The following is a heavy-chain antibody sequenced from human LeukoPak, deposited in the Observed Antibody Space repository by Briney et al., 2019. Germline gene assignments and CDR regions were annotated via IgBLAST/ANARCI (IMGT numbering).Heavy chain of an antibody. Sequence: GGSLRLSCAASGFTVSSNYMSWVRQAPGKGLEWVSVIYSGGSTYYADSVKGRFTISRHNSENTLYLQMNSLRAEDTAVYYCASGYSYEDYFDYWGQGTLVTVSS. J-gene: IGHJ4*02. CDR3: ASGYSYEDYFDY. V-gene: IGHV3-53*04. D-gene: IGHD5-18*01. CDR2: IYSGGST. CDR1: GFTVSSNY.